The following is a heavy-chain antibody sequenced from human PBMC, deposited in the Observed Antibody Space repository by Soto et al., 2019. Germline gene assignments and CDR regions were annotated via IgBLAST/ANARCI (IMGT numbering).Heavy chain of an antibody. J-gene: IGHJ5*02. D-gene: IGHD3-16*02. CDR1: GLRWRDYW. V-gene: IGHV3-7*03. CDR3: AAYCYTMTWTHCPGYS. CDR2: IKQDESDK. Sequence: EVQLVESGGGLVQTGWSLRLSCAVSGLRWRDYWMSWVRQATGKGLEWVANIKQDESDKYYLDSVKGRFTISRDNAKNALYLQRNSLRVEDTAVDYCAAYCYTMTWTHCPGYSWGQGTQVTVSS.